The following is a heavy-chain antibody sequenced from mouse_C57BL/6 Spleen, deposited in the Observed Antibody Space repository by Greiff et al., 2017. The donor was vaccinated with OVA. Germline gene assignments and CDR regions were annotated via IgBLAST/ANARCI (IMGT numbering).Heavy chain of an antibody. CDR1: GYSITSGYD. D-gene: IGHD1-1*01. CDR3: AITTVDYFDY. CDR2: ISYSGST. V-gene: IGHV3-1*01. J-gene: IGHJ2*01. Sequence: EVQLVESGPGMVKPSQSLSLTCTVTGYSITSGYDWHWIRHFPGNKLEWMGYISYSGSTNYNPSLKSRISITHDTSKNHFFLKLNSVTTEDTATYYCAITTVDYFDYWGQGTTLTVSS.